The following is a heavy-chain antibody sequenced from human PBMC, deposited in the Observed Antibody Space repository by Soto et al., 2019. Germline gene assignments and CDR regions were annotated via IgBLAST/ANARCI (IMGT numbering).Heavy chain of an antibody. CDR3: AKGVIWIGYVTVDS. D-gene: IGHD3-3*01. Sequence: QVLLVQSGAEVKKPGSSVKISCKASGGSFGNSAINWVRQTPGQGLEWLGGFIPVYRTLNYAQKFQGRVTITADESTGTAYMRLNSLASNDTAVYYCAKGVIWIGYVTVDSWGQGTRVTVSS. J-gene: IGHJ4*02. V-gene: IGHV1-69*01. CDR1: GGSFGNSA. CDR2: FIPVYRTL.